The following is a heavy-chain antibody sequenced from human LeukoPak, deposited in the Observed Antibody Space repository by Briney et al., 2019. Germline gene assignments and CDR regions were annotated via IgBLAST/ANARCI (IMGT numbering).Heavy chain of an antibody. CDR1: GYTFTSYD. V-gene: IGHV1-8*03. J-gene: IGHJ6*03. CDR3: ARLRAKDYYYYYMDV. Sequence: ASVKVSCKASGYTFTSYDINWVRQATGQGLEWMGWMNPKSGNTGYAQKFQGRVTITRNTSISTAYMELSSLRSEDTAVYYCARLRAKDYYYYYMDVWGKGTTVTVSS. CDR2: MNPKSGNT.